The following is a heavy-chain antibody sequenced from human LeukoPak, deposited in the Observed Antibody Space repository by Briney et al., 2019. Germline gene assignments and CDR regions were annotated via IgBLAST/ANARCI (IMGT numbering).Heavy chain of an antibody. Sequence: ASVKVSCKASGGTFNNYAINWVRQAPGQGLEWMGVFIPILGTANSTQKFHDRLTITADISTNTAYMELSSLRSEDTAVYFCAAIPVFGVVLHQEPVWGKGTTVTVSS. CDR2: FIPILGTA. V-gene: IGHV1-69*10. J-gene: IGHJ6*04. CDR1: GGTFNNYA. CDR3: AAIPVFGVVLHQEPV. D-gene: IGHD3-3*01.